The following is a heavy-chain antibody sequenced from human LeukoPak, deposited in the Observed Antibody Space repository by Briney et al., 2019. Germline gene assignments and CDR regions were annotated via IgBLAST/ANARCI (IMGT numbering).Heavy chain of an antibody. V-gene: IGHV3-74*01. CDR1: GFTFTEYG. CDR2: INSDGSST. D-gene: IGHD3/OR15-3a*01. J-gene: IGHJ4*02. Sequence: GGSLRLSCAASGFTFTEYGMHWVRQPPGKGLVWVSRINSDGSSTNYADSVKGRFTVSRDNAKNTLYLQMHSLRAEDTAVYYCARGWTAPPDYWGQGTLVTVSS. CDR3: ARGWTAPPDY.